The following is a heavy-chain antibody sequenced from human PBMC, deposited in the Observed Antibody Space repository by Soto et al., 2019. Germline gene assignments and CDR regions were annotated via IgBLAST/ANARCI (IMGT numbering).Heavy chain of an antibody. V-gene: IGHV3-23*01. CDR2: LSGSGGNT. CDR3: AKLDYSNYYYYGMDF. CDR1: GFTFSSYA. Sequence: GSRRLSCAASGFTFSSYAMSWVRHAPGKGLEWVSALSGSGGNTYYADSVRGRVTISRDNSKNTLYLQMNSLRAEDTAVYYCAKLDYSNYYYYGMDFWGQGT. D-gene: IGHD4-4*01. J-gene: IGHJ6*02.